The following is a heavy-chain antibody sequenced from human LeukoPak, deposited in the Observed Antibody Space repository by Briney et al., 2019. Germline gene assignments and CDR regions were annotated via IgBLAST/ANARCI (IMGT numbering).Heavy chain of an antibody. D-gene: IGHD5-12*01. Sequence: PSQTLSLTCTVSGGSITSGGYYWSWVRQYPGKGLEWIGYIYYSGSTNYNPSLKSRVTISVDTSKNQFSLKLSSVTAADTAVYYCARTPSSGATEGDYYYYGMDVWGQGTTVTVSS. J-gene: IGHJ6*02. CDR2: IYYSGST. CDR3: ARTPSSGATEGDYYYYGMDV. CDR1: GGSITSGGYY. V-gene: IGHV4-61*08.